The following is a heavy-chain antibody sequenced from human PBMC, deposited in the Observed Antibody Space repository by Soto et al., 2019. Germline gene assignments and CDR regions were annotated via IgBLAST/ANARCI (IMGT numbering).Heavy chain of an antibody. Sequence: ASVKVSCKASGGTFSSYAISWVRQAPGQGLEWMGGIIPIFGTANYAQKFQGRVTITADESTSTAYMELSSLRSEDTAVYYCARSVQSIAARRGAMAFDIWGQGTMVTVSS. CDR3: ARSVQSIAARRGAMAFDI. V-gene: IGHV1-69*13. D-gene: IGHD6-6*01. J-gene: IGHJ3*02. CDR1: GGTFSSYA. CDR2: IIPIFGTA.